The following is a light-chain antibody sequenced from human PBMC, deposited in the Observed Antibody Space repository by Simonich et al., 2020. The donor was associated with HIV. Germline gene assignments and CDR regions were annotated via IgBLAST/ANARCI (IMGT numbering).Light chain of an antibody. CDR3: MQALQTPIT. CDR2: LGS. V-gene: IGKV2-28*01. J-gene: IGKJ5*01. Sequence: DIVVTQTPLSLSVTPGQPASISCKSRQSLLHSDGKTYLYWYLQKPVQSPQLLIYLGSNPATGFPDRFSGSGSGTDFTLKISRVEAEDVGVYYCMQALQTPITFGQGTRLEIK. CDR1: QSLLHSDGKTY.